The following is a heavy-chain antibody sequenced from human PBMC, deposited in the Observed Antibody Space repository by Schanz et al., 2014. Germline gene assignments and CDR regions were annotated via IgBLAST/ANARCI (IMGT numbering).Heavy chain of an antibody. V-gene: IGHV1-69*02. D-gene: IGHD5-18*01. CDR3: ARGPSQGYSYGHNIGAYYYGMDV. J-gene: IGHJ6*02. Sequence: QVHLVQSGAEVKKPGSSVKVSCKASGGTFSSDTFSWVRQAPGQGLEWMGRIIPILGIANYAQNFQGRVTITADKSTSTAYMELSSLRSEDTAVYYCARGPSQGYSYGHNIGAYYYGMDVWGQGTTVTGSS. CDR1: GGTFSSDT. CDR2: IIPILGIA.